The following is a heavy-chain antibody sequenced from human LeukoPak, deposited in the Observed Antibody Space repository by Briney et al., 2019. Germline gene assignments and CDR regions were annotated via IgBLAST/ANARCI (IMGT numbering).Heavy chain of an antibody. CDR1: AFTFTDYG. J-gene: IGHJ4*02. CDR2: IGVFDGNT. Sequence: ASVKASCKASAFTFTDYGFSWVRQAPGQGLEWMGWIGVFDGNTYYAPKFQGRVTMTTDTSTSTVYMELRSLRSDDTAFYYCARDAYGLGRGYFDYWGQGTLVTVSS. CDR3: ARDAYGLGRGYFDY. D-gene: IGHD3-10*01. V-gene: IGHV1-18*04.